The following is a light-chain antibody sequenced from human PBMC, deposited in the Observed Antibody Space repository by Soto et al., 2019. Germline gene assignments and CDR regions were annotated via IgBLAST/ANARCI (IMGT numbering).Light chain of an antibody. J-gene: IGLJ2*01. Sequence: NFMLTQPHSVSESPGKTVTISCTRSSGSIASNYVQWYQQRPGSAPTTVIYEDNQRPSGVPDRFSGSIDSSSNSASLTISGLKPEDEADYYCQSYDSGNLVVFGGGTKVAVL. CDR2: EDN. CDR1: SGSIASNY. V-gene: IGLV6-57*04. CDR3: QSYDSGNLVV.